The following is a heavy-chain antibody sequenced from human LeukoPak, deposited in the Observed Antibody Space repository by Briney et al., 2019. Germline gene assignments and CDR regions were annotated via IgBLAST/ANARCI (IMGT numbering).Heavy chain of an antibody. D-gene: IGHD6-6*01. Sequence: SVKVSCKASGGTFSSYAISWVRQAPGQGLEWMGGIIPIFGTANYAQKFQGRVTITADESTSTAYMELSSLRSEDTAVYYCARDSSSRSSSFDYWGQGTLVTVSS. CDR1: GGTFSSYA. V-gene: IGHV1-69*01. CDR3: ARDSSSRSSSFDY. CDR2: IIPIFGTA. J-gene: IGHJ4*02.